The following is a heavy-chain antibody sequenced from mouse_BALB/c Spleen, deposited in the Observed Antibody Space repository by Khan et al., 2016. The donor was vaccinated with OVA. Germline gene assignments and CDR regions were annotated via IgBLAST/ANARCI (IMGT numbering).Heavy chain of an antibody. Sequence: QVRLQQSGPGLVQPSQSLSITCTVSGFSLTNYGVHWIRQSPGRGLEWLGLIWSVGNTDYNAAFISRLTISKDNTQSQVFFKMNSLQVDDTAIYYCARKRGVHYNMDFWGQGISVTVSS. V-gene: IGHV2-2*01. J-gene: IGHJ4*01. CDR3: ARKRGVHYNMDF. CDR1: GFSLTNYG. CDR2: IWSVGNT.